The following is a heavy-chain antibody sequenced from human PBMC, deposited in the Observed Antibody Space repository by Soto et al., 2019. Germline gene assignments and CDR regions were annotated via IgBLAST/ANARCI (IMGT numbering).Heavy chain of an antibody. D-gene: IGHD6-13*01. CDR3: ARERGIAAQYYYYYYGMDV. Sequence: SQTLSLTCAISGDSVSSNSAAWNWIRQSPSRGLEWLGRAYYRSKWYNDYAVSVKSRITINPDTSKNQFSLQLNSVTPEDTAVSYCARERGIAAQYYYYYYGMDVWGQGNTVTVSS. J-gene: IGHJ6*02. CDR2: AYYRSKWYN. CDR1: GDSVSSNSAA. V-gene: IGHV6-1*01.